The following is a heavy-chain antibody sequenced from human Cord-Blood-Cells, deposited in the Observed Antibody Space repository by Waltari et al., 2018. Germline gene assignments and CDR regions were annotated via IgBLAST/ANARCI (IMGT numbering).Heavy chain of an antibody. CDR1: GYTFPSYD. Sequence: QVQLVQSGAEVKKPGASVKVSCKASGYTFPSYDINWVRLATGQGLEWMGWMNPNSGNTGYAQKFQGRVTITRNTSISTAYMELSSLRSEDTAVYYCARGVGEMTTVTFDYWGQGTLVTVSS. CDR2: MNPNSGNT. CDR3: ARGVGEMTTVTFDY. V-gene: IGHV1-8*03. D-gene: IGHD4-17*01. J-gene: IGHJ4*02.